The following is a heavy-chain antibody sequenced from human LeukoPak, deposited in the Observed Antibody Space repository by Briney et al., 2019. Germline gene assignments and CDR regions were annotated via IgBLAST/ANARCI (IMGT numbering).Heavy chain of an antibody. V-gene: IGHV1-69*04. CDR2: IIPILGIA. CDR3: ARSYDTPDTYYSDSSGYYPFWFDP. Sequence: EASVKVSCKASGGTFSSYAISWVRQAPGQGLEWMGRIIPILGIANYAQKFQGRVTITADKSTSTAYMELSSLRSEDTAVYYCARSYDTPDTYYSDSSGYYPFWFDPWGQGTLVTVSS. D-gene: IGHD3-22*01. CDR1: GGTFSSYA. J-gene: IGHJ5*02.